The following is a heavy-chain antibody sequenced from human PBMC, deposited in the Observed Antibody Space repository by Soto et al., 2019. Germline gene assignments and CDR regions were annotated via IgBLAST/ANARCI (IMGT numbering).Heavy chain of an antibody. D-gene: IGHD2-15*01. Sequence: GASVKVSCKASGGTFSSYTISWVRQAPGQGLEWMGRIIPIFGIANYAQKFQGRVTITADKSTSTAYMELSSLRSEDTAVYYCARENTVVTAFYYYGMDVWGQGTTVTVSS. V-gene: IGHV1-69*04. J-gene: IGHJ6*02. CDR3: ARENTVVTAFYYYGMDV. CDR1: GGTFSSYT. CDR2: IIPIFGIA.